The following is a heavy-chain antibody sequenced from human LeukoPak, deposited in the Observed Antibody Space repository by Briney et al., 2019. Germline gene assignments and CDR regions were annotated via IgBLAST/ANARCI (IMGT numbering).Heavy chain of an antibody. D-gene: IGHD2-15*01. V-gene: IGHV1-46*01. Sequence: ASVKVSCKASGYTFTRYYMHWVRQAPGQGLEWMGIINPSGGSTNYAQKFQGRVTMTRDMSTSTVYMELSSLRSEDTAVYYCEIRDYCSGGSCYFKDYWGQGTLVTVSS. J-gene: IGHJ4*02. CDR1: GYTFTRYY. CDR3: EIRDYCSGGSCYFKDY. CDR2: INPSGGST.